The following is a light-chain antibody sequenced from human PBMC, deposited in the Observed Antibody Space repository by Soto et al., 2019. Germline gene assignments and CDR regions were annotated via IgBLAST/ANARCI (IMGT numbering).Light chain of an antibody. Sequence: DIQMTQSPSSLSASVGDRVTITCRASQGIGTDLGWYRQKPGRAPERLIYSTSRLQSGVPSRVSGSASATDFTLTGSGLQSQDSAVYYCHRYNNWPHTFSQGTQLDIK. CDR1: QGIGTD. J-gene: IGKJ2*01. CDR3: HRYNNWPHT. CDR2: STS. V-gene: IGKV1-17*01.